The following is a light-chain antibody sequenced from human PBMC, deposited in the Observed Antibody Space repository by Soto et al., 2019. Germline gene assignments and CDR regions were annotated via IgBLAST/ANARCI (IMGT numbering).Light chain of an antibody. V-gene: IGKV3-20*01. CDR1: QSVSSNY. CDR2: GAS. CDR3: QHYGSSPPEFT. J-gene: IGKJ3*01. Sequence: EIVLTQSPGTLSLSPGERATLYCRASQSVSSNYLAWYQQRPGQAPRLLIFGASYRAAGIPDRFSGSGSGTDFILTISRLEPEDFAVYYCQHYGSSPPEFTFGPGTKVDIK.